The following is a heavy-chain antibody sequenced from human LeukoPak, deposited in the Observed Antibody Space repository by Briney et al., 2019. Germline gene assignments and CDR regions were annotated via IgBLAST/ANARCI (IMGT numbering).Heavy chain of an antibody. V-gene: IGHV3-23*01. J-gene: IGHJ4*02. Sequence: GGSLRLSCAASGFTFSSYAMSWVRQVPGKGLEWVSVISGSGDNTYYADSVKGRFTISRDNPRNTLFLQMNRLRAEDTAVYYCARGWYYKDYWGQGTLVTVSS. CDR3: ARGWYYKDY. CDR1: GFTFSSYA. CDR2: ISGSGDNT. D-gene: IGHD3-10*01.